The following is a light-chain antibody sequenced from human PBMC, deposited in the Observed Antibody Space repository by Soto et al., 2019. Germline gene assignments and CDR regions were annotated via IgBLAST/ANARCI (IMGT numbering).Light chain of an antibody. Sequence: QTVVTQEPSLTVSPGGTVTLTCASSTGAVTRDYIPNWFQQKPGQPPRALIYSTYNRHSWTPARFSGSLLGDNAALTLSGVQPDHEADYYCLLHYPHTWVFGGGTKLTVL. CDR2: STY. CDR3: LLHYPHTWV. V-gene: IGLV7-43*01. J-gene: IGLJ3*02. CDR1: TGAVTRDYI.